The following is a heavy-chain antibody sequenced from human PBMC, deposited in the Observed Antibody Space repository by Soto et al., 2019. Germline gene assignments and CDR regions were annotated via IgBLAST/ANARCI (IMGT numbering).Heavy chain of an antibody. D-gene: IGHD3-22*01. CDR3: ARLGGYYQALDS. Sequence: SETLSLTCTVSGGSISSYYWSWVRQPPGKGLEWIGEIYHSGSTNYNPSLKSRVTISVDTSKNEVSLKLTSVTAADTAVYYCARLGGYYQALDSWGQGTVVTV. V-gene: IGHV4-59*08. CDR2: IYHSGST. J-gene: IGHJ4*02. CDR1: GGSISSYY.